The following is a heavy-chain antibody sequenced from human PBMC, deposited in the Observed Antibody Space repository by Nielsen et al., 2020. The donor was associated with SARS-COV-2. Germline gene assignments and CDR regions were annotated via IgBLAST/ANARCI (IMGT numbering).Heavy chain of an antibody. D-gene: IGHD3-16*01. CDR2: VRDKANDYAT. Sequence: VRQMPGKGLEWIGRVRDKANDYATLYAESVKGRFILSRDDSKNTAYLQMNSLKSEDTAVYYCTRGSRGGDTWRDNIYHYYGMDVWGQGTTVTVSS. CDR3: TRGSRGGDTWRDNIYHYYGMDV. J-gene: IGHJ6*02. V-gene: IGHV3-73*01.